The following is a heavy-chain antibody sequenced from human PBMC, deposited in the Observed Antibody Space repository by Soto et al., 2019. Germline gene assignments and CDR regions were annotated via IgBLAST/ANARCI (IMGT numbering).Heavy chain of an antibody. CDR2: ITSSSTTI. J-gene: IGHJ5*02. D-gene: IGHD6-13*01. Sequence: PGESLKISCAASGFTFSTYSMNWVRQAPGKGLEWISYITSSSTTIFYADSVKGRFTISRDNAKNSLYLQMNSLRDEDTSVYYCARDNGIAGSFDPWGQGTLVTVSS. CDR3: ARDNGIAGSFDP. V-gene: IGHV3-48*02. CDR1: GFTFSTYS.